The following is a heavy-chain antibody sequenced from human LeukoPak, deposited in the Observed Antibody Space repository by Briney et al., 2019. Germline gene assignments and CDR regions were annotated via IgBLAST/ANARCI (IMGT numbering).Heavy chain of an antibody. D-gene: IGHD3-22*01. CDR2: IKQDGSEK. Sequence: PGGSLRLSCAASGFTFSSYWMSWVRQAPGKGLEWVANIKQDGSEKYYVDSVKGRFTISRDNAKNSLYLQMNSLRAEDTAVYYCARGPTPEVYSSGYYYNNWFDPWGQGTLVTVSS. CDR3: ARGPTPEVYSSGYYYNNWFDP. CDR1: GFTFSSYW. J-gene: IGHJ5*02. V-gene: IGHV3-7*01.